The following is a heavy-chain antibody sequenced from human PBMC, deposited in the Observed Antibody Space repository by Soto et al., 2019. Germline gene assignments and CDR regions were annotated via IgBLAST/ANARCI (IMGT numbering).Heavy chain of an antibody. CDR3: AREGPAAYYCSGMAV. CDR1: GYSFTTYG. Sequence: ASVKVSCKTSGYSFTTYGISWVRQAPGQGLEWMGWISGYNGNTNYAQKFQGRVTMTTDTSTSTAYMELRSLRSDDTAVYYCAREGPAAYYCSGMAVRAQGTTVPVSS. CDR2: ISGYNGNT. J-gene: IGHJ6*02. V-gene: IGHV1-18*01.